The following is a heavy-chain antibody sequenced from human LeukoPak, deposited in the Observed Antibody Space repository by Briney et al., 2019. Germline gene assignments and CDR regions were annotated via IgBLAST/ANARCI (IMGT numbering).Heavy chain of an antibody. D-gene: IGHD2-21*01. CDR3: ARGGKKGGGDSLHL. CDR1: DFAFSSLS. CDR2: ISSDGTSK. Sequence: GRSLRLSCAAYDFAFSSLSIHKVSLAQGKGLEWVAVISSDGTSKYYADSVKGRFTISRDNAKSLVYLQLNSLRAGDTALYYCARGGKKGGGDSLHLWGPGTMVTVAS. V-gene: IGHV3-30*04. J-gene: IGHJ3*01.